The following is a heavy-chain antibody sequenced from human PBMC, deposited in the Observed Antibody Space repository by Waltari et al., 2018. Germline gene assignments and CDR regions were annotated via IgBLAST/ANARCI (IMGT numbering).Heavy chain of an antibody. Sequence: QVQLVQSGAEVKKPGASVKVSCKASGYTFTSYAMHWVRQAPGQRLEWMGWINAGKGNTKNSQKFQGRVTMTRNTSISTADMELSSLRSEDTAVYYCARAPTTVTPYFDYWGQGTLVTVSS. V-gene: IGHV1-3*01. CDR1: GYTFTSYA. CDR3: ARAPTTVTPYFDY. D-gene: IGHD4-4*01. CDR2: INAGKGNT. J-gene: IGHJ4*02.